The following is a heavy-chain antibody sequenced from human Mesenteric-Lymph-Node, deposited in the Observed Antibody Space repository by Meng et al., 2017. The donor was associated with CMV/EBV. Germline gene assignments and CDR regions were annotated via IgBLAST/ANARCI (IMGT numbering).Heavy chain of an antibody. Sequence: GESLKISCEASGFTFSSYEMNWVRQAPGKGLEWLANINQDGREKYYVDSVKGRFTISRDNSKNTLYLQMNSLRAEDTAVYYCARRRTQYYYYGMDVWGQGTTVTVSS. CDR3: ARRRTQYYYYGMDV. V-gene: IGHV3-7*03. J-gene: IGHJ6*02. CDR1: GFTFSSYE. CDR2: INQDGREK.